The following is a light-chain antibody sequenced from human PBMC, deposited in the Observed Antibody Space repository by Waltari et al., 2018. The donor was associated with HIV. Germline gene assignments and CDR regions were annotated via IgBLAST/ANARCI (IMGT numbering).Light chain of an antibody. J-gene: IGKJ1*01. CDR3: QQYGTSPRT. CDR2: GAS. Sequence: EIVLTQSPGTMSLSPGERATLSCRASQSVNSNYLAWYQQKPGQAPRLLIYGASSRATGIPNRFSGSGSGTDFTLTVSRLETEDSAVYYCQQYGTSPRTFVRGTKVEI. CDR1: QSVNSNY. V-gene: IGKV3-20*01.